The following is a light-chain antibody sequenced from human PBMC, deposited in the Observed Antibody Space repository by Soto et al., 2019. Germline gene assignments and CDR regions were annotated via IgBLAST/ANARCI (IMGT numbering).Light chain of an antibody. CDR2: DVT. CDR1: SSDVGGYNY. J-gene: IGLJ2*01. CDR3: ISCTNSRVV. Sequence: QSALTQPASVSGSPGQSISISCTGTSSDVGGYNYVSWYQHHPGKAPKLMIYDVTNRPSGVSNRFSGSKSGNTASLTISGLEAEDEADYYCISCTNSRVVFGGGTKLTVL. V-gene: IGLV2-14*03.